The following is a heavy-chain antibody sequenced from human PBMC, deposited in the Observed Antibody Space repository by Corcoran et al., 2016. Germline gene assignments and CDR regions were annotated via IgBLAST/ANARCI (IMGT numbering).Heavy chain of an antibody. CDR1: GFAFSSYA. D-gene: IGHD3-3*01. V-gene: IGHV3-33*01. Sequence: QVHLVESGGGVVQPGRSLRLSCTASGFAFSSYAMHWVRQAPGKGLEWVAVIWHAGSTRYYADSVKGRVTFSRDNSTNTLYMQMDSLRVEDTAMYYCARDPGAVVWIGYHYWGQGTLVTVSS. J-gene: IGHJ4*02. CDR2: IWHAGSTR. CDR3: ARDPGAVVWIGYHY.